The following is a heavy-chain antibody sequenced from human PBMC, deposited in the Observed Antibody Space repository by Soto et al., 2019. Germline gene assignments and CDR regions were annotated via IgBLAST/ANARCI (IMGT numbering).Heavy chain of an antibody. CDR1: GGSISSSSYY. CDR3: SRLVYDILTGYYSAYWYFDL. J-gene: IGHJ2*01. CDR2: VYYSGNT. D-gene: IGHD3-9*01. V-gene: IGHV4-39*01. Sequence: SETLSLTCTVSGGSISSSSYYWGWIRQPPGKGLEWIGSVYYSGNTYYNPSLRSRVTISVDTSKNQFSLELTSVTAADTAVYYCSRLVYDILTGYYSAYWYFDLWGRGTLVTVSS.